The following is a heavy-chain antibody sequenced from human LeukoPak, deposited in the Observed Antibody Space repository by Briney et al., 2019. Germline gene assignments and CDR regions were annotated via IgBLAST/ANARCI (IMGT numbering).Heavy chain of an antibody. Sequence: SETLSLTCSVSGGSISSSSDYWGWIRQPPGKGLEWIGEINHSGSTNYNPSLKSRVTISVDTSKNQFSLKLSSVTAADTAVYYCARPTYCSSTTCSDAFDIWGQGTMVTVSS. CDR1: GGSISSSSDY. CDR2: INHSGST. D-gene: IGHD2-2*01. V-gene: IGHV4-39*07. CDR3: ARPTYCSSTTCSDAFDI. J-gene: IGHJ3*02.